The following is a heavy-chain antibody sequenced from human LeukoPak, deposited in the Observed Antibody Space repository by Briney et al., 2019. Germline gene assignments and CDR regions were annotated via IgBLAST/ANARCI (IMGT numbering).Heavy chain of an antibody. V-gene: IGHV4-59*08. CDR1: GGSINSYY. J-gene: IGHJ4*02. CDR2: IYYSGST. CDR3: ARTLLGRLFDY. D-gene: IGHD2-8*02. Sequence: KTSETLSLTCTVSGGSINSYYWSWIRQPPGKGLEWIGYIYYSGSTNYNPSPKSRVTISLVTSKSQFSLKLISVTAADTAVYYCARTLLGRLFDYWGQGTLVTVSS.